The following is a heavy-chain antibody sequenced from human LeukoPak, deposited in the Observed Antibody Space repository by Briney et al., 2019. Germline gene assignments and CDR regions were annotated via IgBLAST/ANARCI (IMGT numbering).Heavy chain of an antibody. CDR1: GGSVSSGTFS. Sequence: NPSETLSLTCSVSGGSVSSGTFSWGWIRQPPGKGLEWIGSLYNSGSTYYNPSLKSRVTISVDTSENHFSLRLTSVTAADTAVYYCARNPMDSSGWYTYFDYWGQGTLVTVSS. V-gene: IGHV4-39*02. CDR3: ARNPMDSSGWYTYFDY. J-gene: IGHJ4*02. D-gene: IGHD6-19*01. CDR2: LYNSGST.